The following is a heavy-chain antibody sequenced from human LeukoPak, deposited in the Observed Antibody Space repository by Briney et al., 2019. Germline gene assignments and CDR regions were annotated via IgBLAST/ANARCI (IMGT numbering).Heavy chain of an antibody. V-gene: IGHV4-34*01. CDR1: GGSFSGYY. D-gene: IGHD3-16*02. Sequence: PSETLSLTCAVYGGSFSGYYWSWIRQPPGKGLEWIGEINHSGSTNYNPSPKSRVTISVDTSKNQFSLKLSSVTAADTAVYYCARDPRFTGSHYYYYGMDVWGQGTTVTVSS. J-gene: IGHJ6*02. CDR3: ARDPRFTGSHYYYYGMDV. CDR2: INHSGST.